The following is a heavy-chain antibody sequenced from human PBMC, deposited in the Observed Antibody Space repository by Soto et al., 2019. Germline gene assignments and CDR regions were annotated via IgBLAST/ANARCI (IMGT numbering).Heavy chain of an antibody. D-gene: IGHD2-2*01. CDR1: GFTFSSYS. J-gene: IGHJ2*01. CDR2: ISSSSSYI. CDR3: ARALVPAAKGSILWYFDL. V-gene: IGHV3-21*01. Sequence: EVQLVESGGGLVKPGGSLRLSCAASGFTFSSYSMNWVRQAPGKGLEWVSSISSSSSYIYYADSVKGRFTISRDNAKNSLYLQMNSLRAEDTAVYYCARALVPAAKGSILWYFDLWGRGTLVTVSS.